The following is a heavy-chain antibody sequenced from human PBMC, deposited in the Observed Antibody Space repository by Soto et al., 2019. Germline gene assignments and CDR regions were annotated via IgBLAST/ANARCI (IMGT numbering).Heavy chain of an antibody. D-gene: IGHD3-22*01. CDR2: IIPIFGTA. V-gene: IGHV1-69*13. Sequence: SVKVSCKASGGTFSSYAISWVRQAPGQGLEWMGGIIPIFGTANYAQKFQGRVTITADESTSTAYMELSSLRSEDTAVYYCARDRGAYYYDSSGPRPENWFDPWGQGTLVTAPQ. CDR3: ARDRGAYYYDSSGPRPENWFDP. J-gene: IGHJ5*02. CDR1: GGTFSSYA.